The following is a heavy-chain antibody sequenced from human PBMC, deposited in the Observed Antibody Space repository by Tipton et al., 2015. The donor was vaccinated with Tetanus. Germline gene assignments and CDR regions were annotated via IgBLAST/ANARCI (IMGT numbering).Heavy chain of an antibody. CDR3: ARRLIQNWFAP. CDR2: IYYTGNT. CDR1: GGSIRSGGYY. V-gene: IGHV4-31*03. J-gene: IGHJ5*02. D-gene: IGHD2-8*01. Sequence: TLSLTCTVSGGSIRSGGYYWTWIRQHPERGLEWIGYIYYTGNTYYNPSLKSRVTISVDTSKKQFSLKLTSLTAADTAVYYCARRLIQNWFAPWGQGTLVTVSS.